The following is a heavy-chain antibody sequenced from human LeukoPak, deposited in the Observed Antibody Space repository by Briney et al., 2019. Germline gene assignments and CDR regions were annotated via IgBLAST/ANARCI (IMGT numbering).Heavy chain of an antibody. J-gene: IGHJ4*02. V-gene: IGHV3-48*04. Sequence: PGGSLRLSCAASGFTFSSYSMNWVRQAPGKGLEWVSYISSSSSTIYYADSVKGRFTISRDNAKNSLYLQMNSLRAEDTAVYYCARVSDYYDSSGYYDYWGQGTLVTVSS. CDR3: ARVSDYYDSSGYYDY. D-gene: IGHD3-22*01. CDR2: ISSSSSTI. CDR1: GFTFSSYS.